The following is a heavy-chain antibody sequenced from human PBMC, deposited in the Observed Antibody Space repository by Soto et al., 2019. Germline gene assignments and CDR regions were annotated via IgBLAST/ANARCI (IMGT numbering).Heavy chain of an antibody. V-gene: IGHV3-23*01. CDR1: GLTFGSRA. CDR2: ITDTGGDA. J-gene: IGHJ6*02. Sequence: GGSLRLSCVASGLTFGSRAMSWVRQSPGEGLEWVSTITDTGGDAKYADSVRGRFAISRDNSKNTLYLQMSALRAEDSAIYYCSSDDFLSGNHLPYAWGQGTMVTVSS. CDR3: SSDDFLSGNHLPYA. D-gene: IGHD3-3*01.